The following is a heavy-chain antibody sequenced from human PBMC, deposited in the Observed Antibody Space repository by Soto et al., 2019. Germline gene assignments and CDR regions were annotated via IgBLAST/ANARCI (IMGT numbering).Heavy chain of an antibody. CDR3: PSVGLGAYDY. J-gene: IGHJ4*02. Sequence: QVQLVQSGAEVKKPGSSVKVSCKASGGIFSNFAFNCMRQAPGQGLEWMGGIIPTLGTPHYAQKFLGRVTITADESTRTVYMEMSTLTVEDTALYYCPSVGLGAYDYWGQGTLVIVSS. V-gene: IGHV1-69*01. CDR2: IIPTLGTP. CDR1: GGIFSNFA. D-gene: IGHD6-19*01.